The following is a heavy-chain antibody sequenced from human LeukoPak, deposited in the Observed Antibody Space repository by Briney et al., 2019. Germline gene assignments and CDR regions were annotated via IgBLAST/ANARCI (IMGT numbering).Heavy chain of an antibody. CDR3: ARGRSAGVDYGDYAGDFDY. D-gene: IGHD4-17*01. J-gene: IGHJ4*02. V-gene: IGHV3-9*01. Sequence: GGSLRLSCAASGFTFDDYAMHWVRQAPGKGLEWVSGISWNSGSIGYADSVKGRFTISRDNAKNSLYLQMNSLRAEDTAVYYCARGRSAGVDYGDYAGDFDYWGQGTLVTVSS. CDR1: GFTFDDYA. CDR2: ISWNSGSI.